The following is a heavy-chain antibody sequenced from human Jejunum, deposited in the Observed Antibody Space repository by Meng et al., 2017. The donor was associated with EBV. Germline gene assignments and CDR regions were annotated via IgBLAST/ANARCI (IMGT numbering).Heavy chain of an antibody. CDR2: IIHSGST. CDR3: ARKAVPGTFARPKFDY. Sequence: EVRQGGAGLLKPSETLALTCAVDCGSFYYYDWTWYRQPPGKGLEWIGEIIHSGSTNYDPSLKSRVTISVDRSKNQFSLKLTSVTAADTAVYYCARKAVPGTFARPKFDYWGQGTLVTVSS. CDR1: CGSFYYYD. D-gene: IGHD6-19*01. J-gene: IGHJ4*02. V-gene: IGHV4-34*12.